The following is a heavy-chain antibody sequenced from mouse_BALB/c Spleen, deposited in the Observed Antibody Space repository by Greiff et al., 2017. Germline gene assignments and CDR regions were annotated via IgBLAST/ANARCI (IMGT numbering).Heavy chain of an antibody. Sequence: EVKLMESGPGLVKPSQSLSLTCTVTGYSITSDYAWNWIRQFPGNKLEWMGYISYSGSTSYNPSLKSRISITRDTSKNQFFLQLNSVTTEDTATYYCARWLLRDGDGYAMDYWGQGTSVTVSS. CDR3: ARWLLRDGDGYAMDY. D-gene: IGHD2-3*01. CDR1: GYSITSDYA. V-gene: IGHV3-2*02. CDR2: ISYSGST. J-gene: IGHJ4*01.